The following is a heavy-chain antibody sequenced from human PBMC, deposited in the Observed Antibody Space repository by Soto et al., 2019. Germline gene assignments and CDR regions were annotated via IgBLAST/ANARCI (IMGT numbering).Heavy chain of an antibody. D-gene: IGHD1-7*01. Sequence: EVQLVESGGGLVKPGGSLRLSCAASGFTFSSYSMNWVRQAPGKELEWVSSISSSSYIYYADSVKGRFTISRDNAKNSLYLQMNSLRAEDTAVYYCASIGSGITGTTSRDWGQGTLVTVSS. CDR2: ISSSSYI. V-gene: IGHV3-21*01. J-gene: IGHJ4*02. CDR1: GFTFSSYS. CDR3: ASIGSGITGTTSRD.